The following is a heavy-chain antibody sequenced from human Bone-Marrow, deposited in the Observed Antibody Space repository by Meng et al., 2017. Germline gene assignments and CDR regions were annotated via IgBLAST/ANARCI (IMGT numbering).Heavy chain of an antibody. CDR1: GGSFSGYY. CDR3: ARGRVVAATNPKFDY. J-gene: IGHJ4*02. V-gene: IGHV4-34*01. D-gene: IGHD2-15*01. CDR2: INHSGST. Sequence: QGQLQQWGAGLLKPSETLSLTCAVYGGSFSGYYWSWIRQPPGKGLEWIGEINHSGSTNYNPSLKSRVTISVDTSKNQFSLKLSSVTAADTAVYYCARGRVVAATNPKFDYWGQGTLVTASS.